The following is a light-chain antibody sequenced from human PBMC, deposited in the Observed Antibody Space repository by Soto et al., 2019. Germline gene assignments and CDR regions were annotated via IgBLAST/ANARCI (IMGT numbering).Light chain of an antibody. J-gene: IGLJ1*01. CDR2: EVS. V-gene: IGLV2-14*01. CDR1: SSDVGGYNY. Sequence: QSALTQPASVYGSPGQSITISCTGTSSDVGGYNYVSWYQQHPGKAPKLMIYEVSNRPSGVSNRFSGSKSGNTASLTISGLQAEDEADYYCSSYTSSSTLFGTGTKLTVL. CDR3: SSYTSSSTL.